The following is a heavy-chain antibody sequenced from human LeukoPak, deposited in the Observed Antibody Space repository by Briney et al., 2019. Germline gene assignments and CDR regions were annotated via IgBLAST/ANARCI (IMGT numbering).Heavy chain of an antibody. D-gene: IGHD4-17*01. V-gene: IGHV4-59*12. Sequence: SETLSLTCTVSGGSISSYYWSWIRQPPGKGLEWIGYIYYSGSTNYSPSLKSRVTMSVDTSKNQFSLNLSSVTAADTAVYYCARGSYYGDHDYWGQGTLVTVSS. CDR2: IYYSGST. J-gene: IGHJ4*02. CDR1: GGSISSYY. CDR3: ARGSYYGDHDY.